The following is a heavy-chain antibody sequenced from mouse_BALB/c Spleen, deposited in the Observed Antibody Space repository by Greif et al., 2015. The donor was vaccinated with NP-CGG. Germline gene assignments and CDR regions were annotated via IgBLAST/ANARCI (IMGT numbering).Heavy chain of an antibody. CDR2: INPSNGRT. D-gene: IGHD1-2*01. V-gene: IGHV1S81*02. Sequence: QVQLQQSGAELVKPGASVKLSCKASGYTFTSYWMHWVKQRPGQGLEWIGEINPSNGRTNYNEKFKSKATLTVDKSSSTAYMQLSSLTSEDSAVYYCAGTTARSDYWGQGTTLTVSS. CDR3: AGTTARSDY. CDR1: GYTFTSYW. J-gene: IGHJ2*01.